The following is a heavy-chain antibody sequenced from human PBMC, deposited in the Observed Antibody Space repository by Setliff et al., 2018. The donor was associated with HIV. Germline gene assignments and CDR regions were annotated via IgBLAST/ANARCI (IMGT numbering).Heavy chain of an antibody. J-gene: IGHJ4*02. CDR3: ARERSRGYTDPPRFDY. D-gene: IGHD5-18*01. V-gene: IGHV4-61*09. CDR1: GSSISSGSYY. Sequence: SETLSLTCTVSGSSISSGSYYWSWIRQPAGKGLEWIGHIYTSGSTNYNPSLKSRVTISVDTSKNQFSLRLTSVTAADTAVYYCARERSRGYTDPPRFDYWGQGTLVTVA. CDR2: IYTSGST.